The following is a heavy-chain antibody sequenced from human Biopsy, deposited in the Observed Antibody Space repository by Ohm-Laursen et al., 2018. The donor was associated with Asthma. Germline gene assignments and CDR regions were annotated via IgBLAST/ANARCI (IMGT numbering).Heavy chain of an antibody. V-gene: IGHV3-30-3*01. CDR2: ISYDGGNK. CDR3: ARDMNRDGWYFDY. Sequence: SLRLSCAASGFTFSTYAMHWVRQAPGKGLEWVAVISYDGGNKYYADSVMGRFTISRDNSKNTLYLQMNSLRGDDTAVYYCARDMNRDGWYFDYWGQGTLVTVSS. D-gene: IGHD5-24*01. J-gene: IGHJ4*02. CDR1: GFTFSTYA.